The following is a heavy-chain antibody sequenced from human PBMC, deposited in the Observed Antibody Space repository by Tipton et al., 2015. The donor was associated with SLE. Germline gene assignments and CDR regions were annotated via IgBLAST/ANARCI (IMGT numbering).Heavy chain of an antibody. CDR1: GFTFSSYE. CDR2: ISSSGSTI. CDR3: ARSLVWSGYFGFMDV. J-gene: IGHJ6*03. Sequence: GSLRLSCAASGFTFSSYEMNWVRQAPGKGLEWVSYISSSGSTIYYADSVKGRFTISRDNSKNTLYLQMNSLKAEDTAVYYCARSLVWSGYFGFMDVWGKGTTVTVSS. D-gene: IGHD3-3*01. V-gene: IGHV3-48*03.